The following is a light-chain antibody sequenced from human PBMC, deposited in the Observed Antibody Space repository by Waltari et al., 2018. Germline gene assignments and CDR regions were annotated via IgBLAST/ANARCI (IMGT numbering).Light chain of an antibody. J-gene: IGKJ3*01. V-gene: IGKV3-11*01. CDR2: DAS. CDR3: QQRET. CDR1: QSVSSY. Sequence: EIVLTQSPATLSLSPGERATLSCRASQSVSSYLAWYQQKPGQAPRLLIYDASNRATCIPARFSGSGSGTDFTLTISSLEPEDCAVYYCQQRETFGPGTKVDIK.